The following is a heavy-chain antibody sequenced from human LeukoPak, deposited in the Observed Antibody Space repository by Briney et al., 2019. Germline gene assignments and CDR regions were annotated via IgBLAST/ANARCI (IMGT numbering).Heavy chain of an antibody. Sequence: PGGSLRLSCAVSGFPFSNYGMSWVRQAPGKGLEWVSAISPSGSTTCYADSVKGRFTISRDNAKNSLYLQMNSLRAEDTAVYYCARDPPYYYDSSLQFDPWGQGTLVTVSS. CDR2: ISPSGSTT. CDR1: GFPFSNYG. V-gene: IGHV3-48*04. J-gene: IGHJ5*02. CDR3: ARDPPYYYDSSLQFDP. D-gene: IGHD3-22*01.